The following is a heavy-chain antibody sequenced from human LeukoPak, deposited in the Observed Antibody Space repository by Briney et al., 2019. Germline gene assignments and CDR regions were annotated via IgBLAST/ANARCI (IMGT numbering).Heavy chain of an antibody. CDR1: GFTFSAYA. Sequence: PGGSLRLSCAASGFTFSAYAMNWVRQAPGKGLEWVSSISGSGVSTYYADSVKGRFTFIRDNSKNTLYLRMNSLRAEDTAVYYCAKSTVYVVRGIMRRHFDNWGQGTLVTVSS. V-gene: IGHV3-23*01. CDR3: AKSTVYVVRGIMRRHFDN. CDR2: ISGSGVST. D-gene: IGHD3-10*01. J-gene: IGHJ4*02.